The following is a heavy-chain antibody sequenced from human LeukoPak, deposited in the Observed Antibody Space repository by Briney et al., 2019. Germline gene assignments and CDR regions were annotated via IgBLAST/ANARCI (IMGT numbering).Heavy chain of an antibody. D-gene: IGHD4-17*01. CDR1: GFTITAYA. CDR2: IGITSEYI. V-gene: IGHV3-23*01. CDR3: AKDPNGDYVGAFDT. Sequence: PGGSLRLSCAASGFTITAYAMSWVRQSPGKGLEWVSGIGITSEYIHYADSVKGRFTISRDNSKITVYLEMSSLRAEDAAVYYCAKDPNGDYVGAFDTWGQGTMVIVSS. J-gene: IGHJ3*02.